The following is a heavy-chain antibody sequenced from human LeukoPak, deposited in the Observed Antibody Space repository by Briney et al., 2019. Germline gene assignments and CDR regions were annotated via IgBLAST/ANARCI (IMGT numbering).Heavy chain of an antibody. V-gene: IGHV4-59*01. CDR2: IYYSGST. D-gene: IGHD6-13*01. CDR3: AGGAAAGTYYYGMDV. Sequence: SETLSLTCTVSGSSISSYYWSWIRQPPGKGLEWIGYIYYSGSTNYNPSLKSRVTISVDTSKNQFSLKLSSVTAADTAVYYCAGGAAAGTYYYGMDVWGQGTTVTVSS. CDR1: GSSISSYY. J-gene: IGHJ6*02.